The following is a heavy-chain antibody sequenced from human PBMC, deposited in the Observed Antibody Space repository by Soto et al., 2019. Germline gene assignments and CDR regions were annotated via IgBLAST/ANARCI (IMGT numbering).Heavy chain of an antibody. CDR2: AWYDGSNK. Sequence: QVQLVESGGGVVQPGRSLRLSCAASGFTFSSYGMHWVRQAPGKGLEWVAVAWYDGSNKYYADSVKGRFTISRDNSQNALYRHMTRRRAEDTAVYYCARDDFSSNYNFDCWGQGTLVTVSS. D-gene: IGHD4-4*01. CDR1: GFTFSSYG. J-gene: IGHJ4*02. V-gene: IGHV3-33*01. CDR3: ARDDFSSNYNFDC.